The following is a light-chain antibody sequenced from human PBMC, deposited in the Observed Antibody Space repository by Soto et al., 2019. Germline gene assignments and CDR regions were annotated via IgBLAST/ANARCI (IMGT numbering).Light chain of an antibody. Sequence: EIVMTQSPATLSVSPGERATLSCRASQSVSSHLAWYQQKPGQAPRLLMFDASTRATGVPARLSGSGSGTEFTLTISSLQSVDLGVYYCHQYHDWPQTFGQGTKVEIK. CDR2: DAS. CDR1: QSVSSH. J-gene: IGKJ1*01. V-gene: IGKV3-15*01. CDR3: HQYHDWPQT.